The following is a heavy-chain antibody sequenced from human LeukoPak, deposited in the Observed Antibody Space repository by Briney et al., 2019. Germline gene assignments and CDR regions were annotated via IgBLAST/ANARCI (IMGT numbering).Heavy chain of an antibody. CDR3: AKWGDYDILTGYYVSDF. CDR2: ITGSGDTT. CDR1: GFIFRNYA. V-gene: IGHV3-23*01. Sequence: PGGSLRLSCAASGFIFRNYAMSWVRQAPGKGLEWVSAITGSGDTTYYADSVKGRFTISRDNSKNTLYVEMNTLRAEVTAVYCCAKWGDYDILTGYYVSDFWGQGTLVTVSS. J-gene: IGHJ4*02. D-gene: IGHD3-9*01.